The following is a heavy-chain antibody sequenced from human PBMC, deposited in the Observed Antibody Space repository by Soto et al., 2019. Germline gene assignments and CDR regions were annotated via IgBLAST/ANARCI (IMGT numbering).Heavy chain of an antibody. CDR3: ARDFSYGDYVFDY. CDR1: GFTVSSNY. J-gene: IGHJ4*02. Sequence: PGGSLRLSCAASGFTVSSNYMSWVRQAPGKGLEWVSVIYSGGSTYYADSVKGRFTISRDNSKNTLYLQMNSLRAEDTAVYYCARDFSYGDYVFDYWGQGTLVTVSS. CDR2: IYSGGST. D-gene: IGHD4-17*01. V-gene: IGHV3-66*01.